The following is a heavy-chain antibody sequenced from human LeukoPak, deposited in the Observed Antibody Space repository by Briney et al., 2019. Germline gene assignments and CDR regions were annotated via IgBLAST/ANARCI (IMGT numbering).Heavy chain of an antibody. CDR3: AKDRGATVWGEEYYLDY. V-gene: IGHV3-23*01. J-gene: IGHJ4*02. Sequence: GGSLRLSCVGSGLTFSGFELNWVRQAPGKGLEWVSAITASGVSTYYADSVKGRCTISRDNSKNTLYLQMNSLRAGDTAVYYCAKDRGATVWGEEYYLDYWGQGTLVSVSS. CDR1: GLTFSGFE. CDR2: ITASGVST. D-gene: IGHD1-26*01.